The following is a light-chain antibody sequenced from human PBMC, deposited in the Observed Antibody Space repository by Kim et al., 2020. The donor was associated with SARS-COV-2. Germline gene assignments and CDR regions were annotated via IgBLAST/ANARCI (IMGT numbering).Light chain of an antibody. J-gene: IGLJ2*01. CDR1: SRRSYY. CDR3: NSRDSSGNHVV. CDR2: GKN. Sequence: ALGQTVRSTCQGDSRRSYYASWYQQKPGQAPILVIYGKNNRPSGIPDRFSGSASGNTASLTITGVQAEDEGDFYCNSRDSSGNHVVFGGGTKLTVL. V-gene: IGLV3-19*01.